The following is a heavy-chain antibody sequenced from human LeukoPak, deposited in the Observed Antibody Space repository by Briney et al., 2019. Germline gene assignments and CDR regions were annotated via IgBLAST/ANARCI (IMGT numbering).Heavy chain of an antibody. CDR2: INHSGST. J-gene: IGHJ4*02. Sequence: PSEALSLTCAVYGGSFSGYYWSWIRQPPGKGLEWIGEINHSGSTNYNPSLKSRVTISVDTSKNQFSLKLSSVTAADTAVYYCARADLRWLQLDYWGQGTLVTVSS. D-gene: IGHD5-24*01. CDR1: GGSFSGYY. V-gene: IGHV4-34*01. CDR3: ARADLRWLQLDY.